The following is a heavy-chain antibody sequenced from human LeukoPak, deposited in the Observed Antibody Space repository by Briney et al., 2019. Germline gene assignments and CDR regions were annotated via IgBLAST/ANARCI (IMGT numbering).Heavy chain of an antibody. CDR1: GFTFTDYY. CDR2: ISSSGSTI. Sequence: PGGSLRLSCAASGFTFTDYYMSWIRQAPGKGLEWVSYISSSGSTIYYADSVKGRFTISRDNAKNSLYLQMNSLRAEDTAVYYCARGMRASYYYGMDVWGQGTTVTVSS. CDR3: ARGMRASYYYGMDV. V-gene: IGHV3-11*01. J-gene: IGHJ6*02.